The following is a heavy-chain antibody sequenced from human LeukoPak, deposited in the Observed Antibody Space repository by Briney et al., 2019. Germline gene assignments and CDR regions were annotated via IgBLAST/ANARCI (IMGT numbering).Heavy chain of an antibody. J-gene: IGHJ4*02. Sequence: KVSCKASGYTFTGYYMHWVRQMPGKGLEWMGIIYPGDSDTRYSPSFQGQVTISADKSISTAYLQWSSLKASDTAMYYCARLLGDVSLFDYWGQGTLVTVSS. V-gene: IGHV5-51*01. CDR2: IYPGDSDT. CDR3: ARLLGDVSLFDY. CDR1: GYTFTGYY. D-gene: IGHD1-26*01.